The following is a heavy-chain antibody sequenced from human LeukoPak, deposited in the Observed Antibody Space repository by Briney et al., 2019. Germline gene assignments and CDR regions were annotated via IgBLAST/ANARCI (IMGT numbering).Heavy chain of an antibody. CDR2: VSGSGGST. Sequence: PGGSLRLSCAASGFTFSSYAMSWVRQAPGKGLEWVSGVSGSGGSTYYADSVKGRFTISRDNSKNTLYLQMNSLRAEDTAVYYCAKDLDIVATITGNWGQGTLATVSS. J-gene: IGHJ4*02. V-gene: IGHV3-23*01. CDR1: GFTFSSYA. CDR3: AKDLDIVATITGN. D-gene: IGHD5-12*01.